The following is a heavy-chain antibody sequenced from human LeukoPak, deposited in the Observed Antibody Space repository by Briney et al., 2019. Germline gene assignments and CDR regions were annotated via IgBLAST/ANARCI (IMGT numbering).Heavy chain of an antibody. V-gene: IGHV4-61*01. D-gene: IGHD3-22*01. J-gene: IGHJ3*02. CDR3: ARDKGYYESSGYLKAFDI. Sequence: SETLCLTCTVSGGSVSSGSYYWSWIRQPPGKGLEWLGYVYYSGSTNYNPSLKSRVTISADTSKNQYSLKLSSVTAADTAVYYCARDKGYYESSGYLKAFDIWGQGTMVTVSS. CDR1: GGSVSSGSYY. CDR2: VYYSGST.